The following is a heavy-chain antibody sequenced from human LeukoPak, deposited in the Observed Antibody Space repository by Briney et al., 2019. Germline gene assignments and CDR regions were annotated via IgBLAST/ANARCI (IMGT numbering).Heavy chain of an antibody. CDR1: GYTFTSYG. Sequence: GASVKVSCKASGYTFTSYGISWVRQAPGQGLEWMGWISAYNGNTNYAQKLQGRVTMTTDTSTSTAYMELRSLRSDDTAVYYCAKEDSDYGDSSLDYWGQGTLVTVSS. CDR2: ISAYNGNT. D-gene: IGHD4-17*01. J-gene: IGHJ4*02. CDR3: AKEDSDYGDSSLDY. V-gene: IGHV1-18*01.